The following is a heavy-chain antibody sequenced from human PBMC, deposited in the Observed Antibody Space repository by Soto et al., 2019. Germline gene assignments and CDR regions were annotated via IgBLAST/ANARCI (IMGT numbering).Heavy chain of an antibody. D-gene: IGHD6-13*01. CDR3: AKVDQQWGIAAAGTGGFDY. CDR1: GFTFSSYG. J-gene: IGHJ4*02. Sequence: QVQLVESGGGVVQPGRSLRLSCAASGFTFSSYGMHWVRQAPGKGLAWVAVISYDGSNKYYADSVKGRFTISRDNSKNTLYLQMNSLRAEDTAVYYCAKVDQQWGIAAAGTGGFDYWGQGTLVTVSS. V-gene: IGHV3-30*18. CDR2: ISYDGSNK.